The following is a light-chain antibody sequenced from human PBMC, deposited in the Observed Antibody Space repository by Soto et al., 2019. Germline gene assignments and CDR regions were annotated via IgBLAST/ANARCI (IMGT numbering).Light chain of an antibody. V-gene: IGKV3-20*01. CDR1: ESVNIMY. J-gene: IGKJ5*01. CDR3: QHFGGSLPVT. Sequence: EILLTRAPGVLSWSPGERATLSCRASESVNIMYLGCYHQKPGHAPRLLVFHTSLRPTGIPDRFSGSGSGTDFTLTISRLEPEDFAVYYCQHFGGSLPVTFGQGTRLEIK. CDR2: HTS.